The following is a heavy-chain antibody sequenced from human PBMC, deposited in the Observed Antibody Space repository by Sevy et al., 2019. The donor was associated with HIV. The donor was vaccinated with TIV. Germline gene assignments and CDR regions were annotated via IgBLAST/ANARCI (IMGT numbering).Heavy chain of an antibody. CDR1: GFTFSSYS. CDR3: ARGKYYDFWSGYYTDRSFDS. Sequence: GGSLRLSFAASGFTFSSYSMNWVRQAPGKGLEWVSSISSSSSYIYYADSVKGRFTISRDNAKNSLYLQMNSLRAEDTAVYYCARGKYYDFWSGYYTDRSFDSWGQRTLVTVSS. J-gene: IGHJ4*02. CDR2: ISSSSSYI. V-gene: IGHV3-21*01. D-gene: IGHD3-3*01.